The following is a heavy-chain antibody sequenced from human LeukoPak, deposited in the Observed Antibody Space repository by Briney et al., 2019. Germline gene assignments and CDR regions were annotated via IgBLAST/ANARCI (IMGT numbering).Heavy chain of an antibody. CDR3: ARDLSGVTGYTYGRGIDC. Sequence: VQPGGSLRLSCAASGFTFSSYWMSWVRQAPGKGLEWVANIKKDGSEKYYVDSVKGRFTISRDNAKTSLYLQMNSLRAEDTAVYYCARDLSGVTGYTYGRGIDCWGQGTLVTVSS. J-gene: IGHJ4*02. V-gene: IGHV3-7*01. D-gene: IGHD5-18*01. CDR1: GFTFSSYW. CDR2: IKKDGSEK.